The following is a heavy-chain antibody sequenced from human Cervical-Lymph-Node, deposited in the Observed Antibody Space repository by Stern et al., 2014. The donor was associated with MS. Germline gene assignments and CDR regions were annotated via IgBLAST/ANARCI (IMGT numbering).Heavy chain of an antibody. CDR1: GFTFSSYS. Sequence: EVQLVESGGGLVKPGGSLRLSCAASGFTFSSYSMNWVRQAPGKGLEWVSSISSSSSYIYYADSVKGRFTISRDNAKNSLYLQMNSLRAEDTAVYYCARGHYEWTRSNYDYWGQGTLVTVSS. CDR2: ISSSSSYI. CDR3: ARGHYEWTRSNYDY. D-gene: IGHD3-22*01. J-gene: IGHJ4*02. V-gene: IGHV3-21*01.